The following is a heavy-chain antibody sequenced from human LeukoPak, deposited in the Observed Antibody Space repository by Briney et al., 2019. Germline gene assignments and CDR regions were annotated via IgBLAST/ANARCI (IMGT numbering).Heavy chain of an antibody. CDR2: ISDYNGNT. J-gene: IGHJ6*03. CDR1: GCTFISYG. CDR3: ARETEYGSSSGSYYYYYYMDV. D-gene: IGHD6-6*01. Sequence: ASVQVSCKACGCTFISYGISWVRQAPAQGGEGMGWISDYNGNTNYAQKLQGRVTMTTDTSTSTAYMELRSLRSDDTAVYYCARETEYGSSSGSYYYYYYMDVWGKGTTVTVSS. V-gene: IGHV1-18*01.